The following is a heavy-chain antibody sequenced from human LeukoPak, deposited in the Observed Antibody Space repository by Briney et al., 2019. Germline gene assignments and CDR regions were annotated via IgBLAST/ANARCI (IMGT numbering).Heavy chain of an antibody. J-gene: IGHJ5*02. CDR3: ARDVYGFGELSWFDP. V-gene: IGHV4-39*07. D-gene: IGHD3-10*01. Sequence: SETLSLTCTVSGGSISSSISSTDHYWGWIRQPPEKGLEWIGSIYYSGSTYYNPSLKSRVTISVDTSKNQFSLKLSSVTAADTAVYYCARDVYGFGELSWFDPWGQGTLVTVSS. CDR2: IYYSGST. CDR1: GGSISSSISSTDHY.